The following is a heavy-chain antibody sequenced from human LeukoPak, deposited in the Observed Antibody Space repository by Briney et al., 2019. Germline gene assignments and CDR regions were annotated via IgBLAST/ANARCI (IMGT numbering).Heavy chain of an antibody. D-gene: IGHD6-25*01. V-gene: IGHV3-23*01. CDR2: ISGSGGST. J-gene: IGHJ4*02. Sequence: GSLTLSCAASGFTSSSYAMSWDRQAPGKGLEWVSAISGSGGSTYYADSVKGRFTISRDNSKNTLYLKMNSLRAEDTAVYYCAKDRSGSQYLNPFDYWGQGTLVTVSS. CDR3: AKDRSGSQYLNPFDY. CDR1: GFTSSSYA.